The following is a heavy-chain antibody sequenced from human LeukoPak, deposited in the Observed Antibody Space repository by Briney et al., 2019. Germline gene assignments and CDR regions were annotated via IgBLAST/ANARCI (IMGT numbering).Heavy chain of an antibody. CDR3: ARDDYDYVWGRYGMDV. CDR2: INPNSGGT. CDR1: GYTXTGYY. J-gene: IGHJ6*02. V-gene: IGHV1-2*02. Sequence: ASVKVSCKASGYTXTGYYMHGVRQAPGQGLEWMGWINPNSGGTNYAQKFQGRVTMTRDTSISTAYMELSRLRSDDTAVYYCARDDYDYVWGRYGMDVWGQGTTVTVSS. D-gene: IGHD3-16*01.